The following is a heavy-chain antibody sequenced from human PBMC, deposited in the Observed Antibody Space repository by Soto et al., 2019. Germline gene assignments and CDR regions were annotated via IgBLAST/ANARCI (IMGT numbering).Heavy chain of an antibody. Sequence: EVQLLESGGDLVQPGGSLRLSCVASGSGFIFSSYAMTWVRQAPGRGLEWVSVIIGSGGSTYYADSVKGRLTISRDNSKNTLYLKMNSLRDEDTAVYYCAKVAMVRGLSYYYYGLDVWGQGPTVTVSS. V-gene: IGHV3-23*01. CDR1: GSGFIFSSYA. D-gene: IGHD3-10*01. CDR3: AKVAMVRGLSYYYYGLDV. J-gene: IGHJ6*02. CDR2: IIGSGGST.